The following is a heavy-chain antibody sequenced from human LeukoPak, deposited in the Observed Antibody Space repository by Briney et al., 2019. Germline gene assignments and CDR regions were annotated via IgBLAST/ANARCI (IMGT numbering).Heavy chain of an antibody. CDR1: GFTFSSFT. J-gene: IGHJ5*02. Sequence: GGSLRLSCAASGFTFSSFTMTWVRQAPGKGLEWVSAIGGRGGSTYYADSLEGRFTIARDNSKDMVYLQMNSLKVEDTAIYYCGKEGGAWGQGTKVTVSS. D-gene: IGHD3-16*01. V-gene: IGHV3-23*01. CDR3: GKEGGA. CDR2: IGGRGGST.